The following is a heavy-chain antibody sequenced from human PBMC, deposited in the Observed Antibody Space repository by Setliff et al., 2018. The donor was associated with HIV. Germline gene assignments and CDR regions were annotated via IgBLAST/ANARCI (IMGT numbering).Heavy chain of an antibody. Sequence: SETLSLTCAVYGGSFSGYYWSWIRQPPGKGLEWIGYIYYSGSTNYNPSLKSRVTISVDTSKNQFSLKLSSVTAADTAVYYCARGGGFWYYDSSGYGGRLYYYYGMDVWGQGTTVTVSS. CDR2: IYYSGST. J-gene: IGHJ6*02. CDR3: ARGGGFWYYDSSGYGGRLYYYYGMDV. D-gene: IGHD3-22*01. CDR1: GGSFSGYY. V-gene: IGHV4-59*01.